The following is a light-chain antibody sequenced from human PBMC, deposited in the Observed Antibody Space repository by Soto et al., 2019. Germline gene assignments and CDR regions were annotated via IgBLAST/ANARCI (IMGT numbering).Light chain of an antibody. CDR2: GVS. CDR3: CSYAGSYTLYV. CDR1: SSDDGGYYY. V-gene: IGLV2-11*01. J-gene: IGLJ1*01. Sequence: QSALTQPRSGSRSRGQSVTISCTGTSSDDGGYYYVSWYQQHPGKAPKLMSYGVSKRPSGVPERFSGSKSGNTASLTISGLQAEDEADYSCCSYAGSYTLYVFGTGTKVTVL.